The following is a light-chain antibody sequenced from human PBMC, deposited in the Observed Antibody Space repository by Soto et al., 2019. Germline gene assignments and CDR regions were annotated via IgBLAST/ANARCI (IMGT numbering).Light chain of an antibody. CDR1: QAISNY. CDR3: QKHNNAPPP. Sequence: DIQMTQSPSSLSASVGDRVTITCRASQAISNYLAWYQQKPGKVPKLLIYAASTLQSGVPSRFSGSGSGTDFTLTISSLQPEDVATYYCQKHNNAPPPFGGGTKVEIK. CDR2: AAS. J-gene: IGKJ4*01. V-gene: IGKV1-27*01.